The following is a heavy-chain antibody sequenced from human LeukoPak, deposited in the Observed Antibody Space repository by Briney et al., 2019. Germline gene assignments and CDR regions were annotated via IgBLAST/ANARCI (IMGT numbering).Heavy chain of an antibody. J-gene: IGHJ4*02. CDR1: GDSVSSNSAA. Sequence: SQTLSLTCAISGDSVSSNSAATNWIRQSPSRGLEWLGRTYYRSKWYNDYAVSVKSRITINPDTSKNQFSLQLNSVTPEDTAVYYCARVLFEFDFWSGYLRDGTLDYWGQGTLVTVSS. D-gene: IGHD3-3*01. V-gene: IGHV6-1*01. CDR2: TYYRSKWYN. CDR3: ARVLFEFDFWSGYLRDGTLDY.